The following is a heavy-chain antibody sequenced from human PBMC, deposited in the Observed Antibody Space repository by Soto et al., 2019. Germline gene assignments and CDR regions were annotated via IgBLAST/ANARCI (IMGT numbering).Heavy chain of an antibody. J-gene: IGHJ4*02. Sequence: QVQLVESGGGVVQPGRSLRLSCAASGFTFSSYGMHWVRQAPGKGLEWVAVISYDGSNKYYADSVKGRFTISRDNSKNTLYLQMNSLRAEDTAVYYCAKPFSSWRYVDYFDYWGQGTLVTVSS. CDR3: AKPFSSWRYVDYFDY. CDR2: ISYDGSNK. D-gene: IGHD6-13*01. CDR1: GFTFSSYG. V-gene: IGHV3-30*18.